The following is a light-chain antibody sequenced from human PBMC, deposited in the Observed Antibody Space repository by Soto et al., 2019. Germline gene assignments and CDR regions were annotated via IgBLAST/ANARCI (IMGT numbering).Light chain of an antibody. CDR2: EVT. CDR1: SSDVGAYNY. Sequence: QSVLTQPASVSGSPGQSITISCTGTSSDVGAYNYVSWYQHHPGKVPKLLIYEVTNRPSGVSDRFSGSKSGNTASLTISGLQAEDEADYYCSSKRDGSTLFVFXTGTKVTVL. CDR3: SSKRDGSTLFV. J-gene: IGLJ1*01. V-gene: IGLV2-14*01.